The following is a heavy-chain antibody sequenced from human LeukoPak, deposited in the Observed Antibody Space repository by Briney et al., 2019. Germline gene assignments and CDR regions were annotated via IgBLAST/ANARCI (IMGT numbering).Heavy chain of an antibody. CDR3: ARDDASVAAAY. CDR1: SDSISNSC. Sequence: SETLSLTCTVSSDSISNSCWSWIRQPAGKGLEWIGRFCTSGSTHYNPSLKSRVTMSIDTSKNHFSLKLSSVTAADTAVYYCARDDASVAAAYWGQGALVTVSS. D-gene: IGHD6-13*01. J-gene: IGHJ4*02. V-gene: IGHV4-4*07. CDR2: FCTSGST.